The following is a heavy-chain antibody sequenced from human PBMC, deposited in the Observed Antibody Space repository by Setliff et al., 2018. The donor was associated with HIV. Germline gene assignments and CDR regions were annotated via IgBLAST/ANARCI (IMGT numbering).Heavy chain of an antibody. Sequence: PGGSLRLSCAASGFTFSTSWMNWVRQAPGKGLVWVARINADGSSTSYADSVKGRFTISRDNAKNTVYLQMNSLRAEDTAVYYCASAPQYSSGWYGRAFDYWGQGMLVTVSS. CDR1: GFTFSTSW. D-gene: IGHD6-19*01. J-gene: IGHJ4*02. CDR2: INADGSST. CDR3: ASAPQYSSGWYGRAFDY. V-gene: IGHV3-74*01.